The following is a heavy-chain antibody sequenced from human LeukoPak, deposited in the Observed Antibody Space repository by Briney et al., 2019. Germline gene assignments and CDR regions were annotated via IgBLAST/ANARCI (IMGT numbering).Heavy chain of an antibody. CDR1: GYSFTSYW. Sequence: AESPKISSKGSGYSFTSYWIGWVRHIPRKGLEWMGIIYPSDTNTRYSPSFQGPVTISADKSISTAYLQWSSLKASDAAMYYCARGFGGYCSGGRCYSGGWFDPWGQGTQVTVSS. J-gene: IGHJ5*02. CDR3: ARGFGGYCSGGRCYSGGWFDP. CDR2: IYPSDTNT. V-gene: IGHV5-51*01. D-gene: IGHD2-15*01.